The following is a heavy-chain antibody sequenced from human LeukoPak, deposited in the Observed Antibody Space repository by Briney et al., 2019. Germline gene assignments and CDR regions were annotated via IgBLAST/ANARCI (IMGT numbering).Heavy chain of an antibody. D-gene: IGHD3-3*01. Sequence: ASVKVSCKASGGTFSSYAISWVRQAPGQGLEWMGGIIPIFGTVNYAQKFRGRVTITADKSTSTAYMELSSLRSEDTAVYFCARSLFRFLEWSYRSYYYYMDVWGKGTTVTVSS. CDR3: ARSLFRFLEWSYRSYYYYMDV. J-gene: IGHJ6*03. V-gene: IGHV1-69*06. CDR1: GGTFSSYA. CDR2: IIPIFGTV.